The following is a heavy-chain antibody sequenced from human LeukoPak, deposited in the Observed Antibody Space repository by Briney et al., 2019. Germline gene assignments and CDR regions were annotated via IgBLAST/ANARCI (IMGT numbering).Heavy chain of an antibody. D-gene: IGHD5-12*01. Sequence: PGRSLRLSCAASGFTVSRNSMSWVRQAPGKGLEWVSVIYSGGSTSYADSVKGRFTISRDNSKNTLYLQMNSLRAEDTAVYYCAKEPYSGYPYFDYWGQGTLVTVSS. J-gene: IGHJ4*02. CDR3: AKEPYSGYPYFDY. CDR1: GFTVSRNS. CDR2: IYSGGST. V-gene: IGHV3-53*01.